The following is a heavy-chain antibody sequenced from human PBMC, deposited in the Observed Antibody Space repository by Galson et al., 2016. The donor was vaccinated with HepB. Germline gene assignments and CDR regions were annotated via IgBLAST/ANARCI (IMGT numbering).Heavy chain of an antibody. CDR2: IKEDGSEE. CDR1: GFTFSSYW. D-gene: IGHD4-17*01. Sequence: SLRLSCAASGFTFSSYWMRWVRQAPGKGLEWVANIKEDGSEEYYVDSVKGRFTTSRDNAKSSLYLQMNRLRAGDTAVYYCAKKWSYGDYSLFDYWGQGTLVTVSS. J-gene: IGHJ4*02. V-gene: IGHV3-7*01. CDR3: AKKWSYGDYSLFDY.